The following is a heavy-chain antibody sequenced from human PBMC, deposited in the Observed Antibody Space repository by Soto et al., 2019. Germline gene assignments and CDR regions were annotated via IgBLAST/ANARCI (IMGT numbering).Heavy chain of an antibody. CDR3: ARGVDYYATSGYFSFES. D-gene: IGHD3-16*01. CDR2: VHYSGST. CDR1: GGSFHNFY. V-gene: IGHV4-59*01. J-gene: IGHJ4*02. Sequence: AETLSLTCNLSGGSFHNFYWLWIRQPPGKGLEWVGHVHYSGSTNYSPSLNSRATISLDTSKSQLSLKLRSVTAADTAMYFCARGVDYYATSGYFSFESWGQGIPGTVSS.